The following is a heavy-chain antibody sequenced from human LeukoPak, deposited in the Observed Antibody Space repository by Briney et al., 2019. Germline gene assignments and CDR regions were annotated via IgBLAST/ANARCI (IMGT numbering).Heavy chain of an antibody. Sequence: ASVKVSCKASGYTFTDYEINWVRQASGQGLEWMGSNNPSSRNRAYAPKFEGRVTMTTDTSTSTAYMELRSLTSEDTAVYYCARNPSRSDTYFDLWGQGTLVTVSS. V-gene: IGHV1-8*01. CDR2: NNPSSRNR. J-gene: IGHJ4*02. D-gene: IGHD5-18*01. CDR1: GYTFTDYE. CDR3: ARNPSRSDTYFDL.